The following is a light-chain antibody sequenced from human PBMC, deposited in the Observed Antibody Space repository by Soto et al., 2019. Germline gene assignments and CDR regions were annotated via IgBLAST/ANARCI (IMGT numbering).Light chain of an antibody. Sequence: IVLTHSQATRSWSPGEKPTPSCRPSQGFSSSSLAWYQQKPGQAPRLLIYGASSRATGIPDRFSGSGSGTDFTLTISRLEPEDVAVYYCQQYGSSPLTFGGGTKVEIK. CDR2: GAS. V-gene: IGKV3-20*01. CDR3: QQYGSSPLT. J-gene: IGKJ4*01. CDR1: QGFSSSS.